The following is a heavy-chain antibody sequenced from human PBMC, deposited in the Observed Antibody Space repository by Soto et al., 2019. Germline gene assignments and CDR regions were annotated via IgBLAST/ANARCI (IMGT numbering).Heavy chain of an antibody. D-gene: IGHD2-15*01. CDR2: ISAYNSNT. CDR3: ARDLGYCSGGRCLNWFDP. CDR1: GYTFTSYG. V-gene: IGHV1-18*04. J-gene: IGHJ5*02. Sequence: ASVKVSCKASGYTFTSYGISWVRQAPGQGLEWMGWISAYNSNTNYAQKLQGRVTMTTDTSTSTAYMELRSLRSDDTAVYYCARDLGYCSGGRCLNWFDPWGQGTLVTVSS.